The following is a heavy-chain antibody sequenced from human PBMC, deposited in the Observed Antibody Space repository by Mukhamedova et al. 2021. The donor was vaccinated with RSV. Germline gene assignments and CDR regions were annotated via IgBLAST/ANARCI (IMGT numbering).Heavy chain of an antibody. J-gene: IGHJ3*02. V-gene: IGHV1-69*01. CDR2: IIPIFGTA. D-gene: IGHD3-3*01. Sequence: GLEWMGGIIPIFGTANYAQKFQGRVTITADESTSTAYMERSSLRSEDTAVYYCARGNDFWSGYYITAFDIWGQGTMVTVSS. CDR3: ARGNDFWSGYYITAFDI.